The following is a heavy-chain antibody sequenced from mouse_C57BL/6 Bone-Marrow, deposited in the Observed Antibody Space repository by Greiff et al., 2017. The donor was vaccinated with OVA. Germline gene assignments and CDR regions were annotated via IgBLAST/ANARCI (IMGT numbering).Heavy chain of an antibody. CDR2: VYPYNGGT. J-gene: IGHJ1*03. D-gene: IGHD2-4*01. V-gene: IGHV1-36*01. CDR1: GFTFTDYY. CDR3: ARWDDYDGYWYFDV. Sequence: VHVKQSGPVLVKPRPSVKISCKASGFTFTDYYMHWVKQSHGKSLEWIGLVYPYNGGTSYNQKFKGKATLTVDTSSSTAYMELNSLTSEDSAVYYCARWDDYDGYWYFDVWGTGTTVTVSS.